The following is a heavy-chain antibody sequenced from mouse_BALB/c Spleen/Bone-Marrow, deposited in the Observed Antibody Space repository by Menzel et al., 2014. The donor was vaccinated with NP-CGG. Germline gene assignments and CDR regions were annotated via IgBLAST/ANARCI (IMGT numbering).Heavy chain of an antibody. V-gene: IGHV1-9*01. CDR2: ILPGSDST. CDR3: ARFRSYTMDF. Sequence: VQLQHSGAELMKPGASVKILCKATGYTFSNLWIEWMKQRPGHGLEWIGEILPGSDSTKYHEKFKGKATFTADPSTKTVYMQLSSLTSEDSAVYYCARFRSYTMDFWGQGTSVTVSS. J-gene: IGHJ4*01. CDR1: GYTFSNLW.